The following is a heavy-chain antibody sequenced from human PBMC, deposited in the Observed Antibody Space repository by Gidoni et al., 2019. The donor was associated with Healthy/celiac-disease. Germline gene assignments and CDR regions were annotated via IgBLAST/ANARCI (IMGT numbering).Heavy chain of an antibody. CDR2: INPSGGRT. D-gene: IGHD5-18*01. CDR3: ARGPLGRTAMVEYYFDY. J-gene: IGHJ4*02. CDR1: GYPFPSHY. Sequence: QVQLVQSGAEVQNPGASVTVSSQASGYPFPSHYMHWVRKAPGQGVEWMGIINPSGGRTSYAQKFQGRVTMTRDTSTSTVYMELSSLRSEDTAVYYCARGPLGRTAMVEYYFDYWGQGTLVTVSS. V-gene: IGHV1-46*01.